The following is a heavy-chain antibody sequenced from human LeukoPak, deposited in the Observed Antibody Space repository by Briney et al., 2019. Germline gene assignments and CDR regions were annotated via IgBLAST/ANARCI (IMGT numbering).Heavy chain of an antibody. J-gene: IGHJ4*02. D-gene: IGHD3-3*01. CDR1: GYTFTSYG. V-gene: IGHV1-18*01. Sequence: ASVTVSFKASGYTFTSYGISWVRQAPGQGLEGMGWISAYNGNTNYAQKLEGTVTMNTDTSTSPAYIEQRSLRSDDTPVYFCARRGDYTLSLDYRRQGTLVGVPS. CDR2: ISAYNGNT. CDR3: ARRGDYTLSLDY.